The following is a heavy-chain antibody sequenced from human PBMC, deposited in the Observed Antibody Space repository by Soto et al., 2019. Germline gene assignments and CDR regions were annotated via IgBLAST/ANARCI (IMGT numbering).Heavy chain of an antibody. CDR1: GFTFDDYA. D-gene: IGHD2-15*01. CDR2: ISWNSGSI. V-gene: IGHV3-9*01. CDR3: AKDKTRVAATLFDY. Sequence: GGSLRLSCAASGFTFDDYAMYWVPQAPGKGLEWVSGISWNSGSIGYADSVKGRFTISRDNAKNSLYLQMNSLRAEDTALYYCAKDKTRVAATLFDYWGQGTLVTLS. J-gene: IGHJ4*02.